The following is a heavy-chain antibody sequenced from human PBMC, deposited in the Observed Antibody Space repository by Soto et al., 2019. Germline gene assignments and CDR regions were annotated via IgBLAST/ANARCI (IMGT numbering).Heavy chain of an antibody. V-gene: IGHV4-4*07. CDR1: GASLSRYY. CDR3: VRDGTKNLRDRFEP. D-gene: IGHD1-26*01. J-gene: IGHJ5*02. CDR2: IYATGDT. Sequence: QVVLQESGPGVVKPSDTLSLTCNVSGASLSRYYWSWIRQPPGKGLEWIGRIYATGDTDYNPSLKSRISMSVDISKKQFSLTLRSGTAADTAIYYCVRDGTKNLRDRFEPWGRGILVTVSS.